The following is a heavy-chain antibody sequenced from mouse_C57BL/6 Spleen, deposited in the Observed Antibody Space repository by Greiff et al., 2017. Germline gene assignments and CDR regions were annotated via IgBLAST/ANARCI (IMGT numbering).Heavy chain of an antibody. CDR3: ASPVLEAMDY. V-gene: IGHV5-17*01. D-gene: IGHD4-1*01. Sequence: EVMLVESGGGLVKPGGSLKLSCAASGFTFSDYGMHWVRQAPEKGLEWVAYISSDSSTNYYADTVKGRFTISRDNAKNTLFLQMTSLRSEVKAMYYCASPVLEAMDYWGQGTSVTVSS. J-gene: IGHJ4*01. CDR2: ISSDSSTN. CDR1: GFTFSDYG.